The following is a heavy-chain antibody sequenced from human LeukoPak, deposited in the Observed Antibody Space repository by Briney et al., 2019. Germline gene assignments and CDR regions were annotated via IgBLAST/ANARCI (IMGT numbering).Heavy chain of an antibody. Sequence: ASVKVSCKSPGYTFTSYYMHWVRQAPGQGLEWMGIINPSGGSTSYAQKFQGRVTMTRDTSTSTVYMELSSLRSEDTAVYYCARDQRESGYEPDAVDYWGQGTLVTVFS. CDR3: ARDQRESGYEPDAVDY. CDR2: INPSGGST. CDR1: GYTFTSYY. V-gene: IGHV1-46*01. J-gene: IGHJ4*02. D-gene: IGHD5-12*01.